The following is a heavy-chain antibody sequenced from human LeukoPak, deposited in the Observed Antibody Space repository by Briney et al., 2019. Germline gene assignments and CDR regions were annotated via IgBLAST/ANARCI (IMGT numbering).Heavy chain of an antibody. CDR1: EFAFSDFY. J-gene: IGHJ4*02. V-gene: IGHV3-11*06. D-gene: IGHD6-19*01. CDR2: ISSSSGHT. Sequence: GGSLRLSCGASEFAFSDFYMTWIRQAPGKGLEWVSYISSSSGHTNYADSVKGRFTISRDNAKNSLYLQMNSLRAEDTAVYYCARTNLGSGWRFDFWGQGTLVTVSS. CDR3: ARTNLGSGWRFDF.